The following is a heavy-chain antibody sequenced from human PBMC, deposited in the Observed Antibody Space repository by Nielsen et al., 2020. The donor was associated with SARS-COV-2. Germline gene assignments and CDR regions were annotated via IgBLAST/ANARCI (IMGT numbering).Heavy chain of an antibody. V-gene: IGHV1-18*01. CDR1: GYTLTSYG. Sequence: ASVKVSCKASGYTLTSYGISWVRQAPGQGLEWMGWINAYNGHTNYAQKFQGRVTMTRDTSTSTVYMELSSLRSEDTAVYYCARDVNLTGYYSYWGQGTLVTVSS. D-gene: IGHD3-9*01. CDR2: INAYNGHT. CDR3: ARDVNLTGYYSY. J-gene: IGHJ4*02.